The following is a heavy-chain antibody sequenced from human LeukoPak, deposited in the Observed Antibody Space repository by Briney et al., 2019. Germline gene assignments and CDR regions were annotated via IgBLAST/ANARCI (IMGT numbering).Heavy chain of an antibody. Sequence: SVKVSCKASGGTFSSYAISWVRQAPGQGLEWMGGIIPIFGTTNYAPKFQGRVTFTADESTSTVYMELSSLRSEDTAVYYCARDDPSSSWYKVPVYYYYGMDVWGQGTTVTVSS. V-gene: IGHV1-69*13. D-gene: IGHD6-13*01. CDR1: GGTFSSYA. J-gene: IGHJ6*02. CDR3: ARDDPSSSWYKVPVYYYYGMDV. CDR2: IIPIFGTT.